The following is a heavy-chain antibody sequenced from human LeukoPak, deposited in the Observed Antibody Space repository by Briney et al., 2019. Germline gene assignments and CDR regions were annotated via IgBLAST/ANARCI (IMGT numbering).Heavy chain of an antibody. Sequence: PGGSLRLSCAASGFTFSSYSMNWVRQAPGKGLEWVSSISSSSSYIYYADSVKGRFTISRDNAKNSLYLQMNSLRAEDTAVYYCASYLWFGEPIPPDYWGQGTLVTVSS. D-gene: IGHD3-10*01. CDR2: ISSSSSYI. CDR3: ASYLWFGEPIPPDY. V-gene: IGHV3-21*01. CDR1: GFTFSSYS. J-gene: IGHJ4*02.